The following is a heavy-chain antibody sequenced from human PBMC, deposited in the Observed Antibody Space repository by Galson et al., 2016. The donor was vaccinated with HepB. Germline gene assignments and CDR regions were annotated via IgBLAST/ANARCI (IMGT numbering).Heavy chain of an antibody. D-gene: IGHD6-6*01. CDR3: ARGGAARPSGMDV. J-gene: IGHJ6*02. CDR1: RFTFSRYD. Sequence: SLRLSCAASRFTFSRYDMNWVRQAPGKGLEWVSSISRDGSDIYYADSVKGRFTISRDNAKNSLYLQMNSLRAEDTAVYYCARGGAARPSGMDVWGQGTTVTVSS. V-gene: IGHV3-21*01. CDR2: ISRDGSDI.